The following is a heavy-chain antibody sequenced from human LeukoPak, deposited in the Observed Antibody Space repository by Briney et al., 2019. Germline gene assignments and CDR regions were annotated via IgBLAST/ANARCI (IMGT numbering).Heavy chain of an antibody. CDR2: IYDSLST. J-gene: IGHJ4*02. V-gene: IGHV4-59*01. CDR3: ARGRITIFGVITPHFDN. D-gene: IGHD3-3*01. CDR1: GGSMSTYY. Sequence: PSETLSLTCTVSGGSMSTYYWSWIRQPPGKGLEWIGYIYDSLSTDYNPSLKSRVTISVDMSKNQFSLKLTSVTAADTAVYYCARGRITIFGVITPHFDNWGQGTLVTVSS.